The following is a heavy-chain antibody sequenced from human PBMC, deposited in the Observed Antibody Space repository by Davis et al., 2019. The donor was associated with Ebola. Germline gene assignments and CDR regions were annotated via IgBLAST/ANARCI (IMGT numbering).Heavy chain of an antibody. V-gene: IGHV4-39*07. CDR1: GGSISSIRYG. CDR2: LSYSGTT. CDR3: ASIRNDGMDV. Sequence: MPSETLSLTCTVSGGSISSIRYGWGWIRQPPGKGLEWIGSLSYSGTTYYNPSLKSRVTISVDTSKNQFSLKLSSMTAADTAVYYCASIRNDGMDVWGQGTTVTVSS. D-gene: IGHD1-1*01. J-gene: IGHJ6*02.